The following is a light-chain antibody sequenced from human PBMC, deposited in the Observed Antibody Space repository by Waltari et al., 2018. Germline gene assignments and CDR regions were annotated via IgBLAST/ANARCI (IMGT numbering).Light chain of an antibody. CDR1: QSISSY. V-gene: IGKV1-39*01. J-gene: IGKJ3*01. CDR3: QQSYSTPFT. CDR2: AAS. Sequence: DIQMTQSPSSLSASVGDRVTITCRASQSISSYLNWYQQKPGKAPKLLIYAASSLQSGVPSRFSGSGSWTDVTLSISSLQPEDFATYDCQQSYSTPFTFGPGTKVDIK.